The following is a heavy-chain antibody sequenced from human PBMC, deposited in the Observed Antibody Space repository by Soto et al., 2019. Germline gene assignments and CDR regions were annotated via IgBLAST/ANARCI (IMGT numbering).Heavy chain of an antibody. D-gene: IGHD3-9*01. CDR2: IYYSGST. J-gene: IGHJ5*02. Sequence: SETLSLTCTVSGGSISSYYWSWIRQPPGKGLEWIGYIYYSGSTNYNPSLKSRVTISVDTSKNQFSLKLSSVTAADTAVYYCARGAIRLRYFDWSFFDPWGQGTLVTVSS. CDR3: ARGAIRLRYFDWSFFDP. V-gene: IGHV4-59*01. CDR1: GGSISSYY.